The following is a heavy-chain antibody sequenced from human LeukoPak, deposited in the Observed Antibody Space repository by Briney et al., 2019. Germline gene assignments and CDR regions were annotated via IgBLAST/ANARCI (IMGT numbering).Heavy chain of an antibody. CDR2: IKQDGSVK. CDR1: GFTFSSYW. V-gene: IGHV3-7*01. CDR3: ARDSKTGLYYRRYHYMDV. J-gene: IGHJ6*03. Sequence: GGSLRLSCAASGFTFSSYWMTWVRQAPGKGLEWVANIKQDGSVKNYVDSVKGRFTVSRDNAKNSLYLQMNSLRAEDTAVYYCARDSKTGLYYRRYHYMDVWGKGTTVTVSS. D-gene: IGHD3-22*01.